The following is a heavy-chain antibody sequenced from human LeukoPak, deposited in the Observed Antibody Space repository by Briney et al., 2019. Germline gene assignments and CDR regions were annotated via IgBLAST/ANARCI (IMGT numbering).Heavy chain of an antibody. CDR3: AKVDSRGWRYFDY. CDR1: GFTFSNYA. Sequence: GGSLRLSCAASGFTFSNYAMSWVRQAPGKGLEWVSDISGSGGSTYYADSVKGRFTISRDNSKNTLSLQMNSLRAEDTAVYHCAKVDSRGWRYFDYWGQGTLVTVSS. D-gene: IGHD6-19*01. J-gene: IGHJ4*02. V-gene: IGHV3-23*01. CDR2: ISGSGGST.